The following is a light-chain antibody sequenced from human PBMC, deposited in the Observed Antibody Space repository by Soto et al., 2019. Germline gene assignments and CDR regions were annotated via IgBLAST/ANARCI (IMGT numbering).Light chain of an antibody. V-gene: IGLV2-14*01. J-gene: IGLJ2*01. CDR1: SSDVGAYNY. Sequence: QSVLTQPASVSGSPGQSITISCTGTSSDVGAYNYVSWYQQHPGKPPKLIIYEVSDRPSGVSNRFSGSKSGNTASLTISGLQAEDEAVYYCISFAGSRVMVLGGGTKLTVL. CDR3: ISFAGSRVMV. CDR2: EVS.